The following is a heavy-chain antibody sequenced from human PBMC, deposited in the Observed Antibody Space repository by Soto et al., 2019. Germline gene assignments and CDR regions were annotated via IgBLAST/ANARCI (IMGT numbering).Heavy chain of an antibody. D-gene: IGHD3-16*01. V-gene: IGHV3-30-3*01. J-gene: IGHJ4*02. CDR1: GFTFSSYA. CDR3: ARDGDYDWYYFDY. Sequence: QVQLVESGGGVVQPGRSLRLSCAASGFTFSSYAMHWVRQAPGKGLEWVAVISYDGSNKYYADSVKGRFTISRDNSKNTLYLQMNSLRAEAAAVYYCARDGDYDWYYFDYWGQGTLVTVSS. CDR2: ISYDGSNK.